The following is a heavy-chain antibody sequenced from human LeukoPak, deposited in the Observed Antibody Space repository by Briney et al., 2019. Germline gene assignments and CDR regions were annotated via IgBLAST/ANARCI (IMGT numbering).Heavy chain of an antibody. CDR2: IYSGGST. J-gene: IGHJ3*02. D-gene: IGHD6-19*01. CDR3: ARDGGIAVAGDAFDI. CDR1: GFTVSSNY. Sequence: GGSLRLSCAASGFTVSSNYMSWVRQAPGKGLEWVSVIYSGGSTYYADSVKGRFTISRDNAKNSLYLQMNSLRAEDTAVYYCARDGGIAVAGDAFDIWGQGTMVTVSS. V-gene: IGHV3-66*01.